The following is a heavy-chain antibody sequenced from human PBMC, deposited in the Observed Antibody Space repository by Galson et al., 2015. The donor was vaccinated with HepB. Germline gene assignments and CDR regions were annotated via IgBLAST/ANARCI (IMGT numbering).Heavy chain of an antibody. J-gene: IGHJ3*02. V-gene: IGHV1-18*01. D-gene: IGHD2-21*01. CDR3: ARNLEDIVVVEEEAPDALDI. Sequence: SVKVSCKASGYIFTTYGFNWVRQAPGQGLEWMGWINPSNGNTNYADKFQGRVTMTTDTSTNTAYMDLGSLKSDDTAVYYCARNLEDIVVVEEEAPDALDIWGQGTMVTVS. CDR1: GYIFTTYG. CDR2: INPSNGNT.